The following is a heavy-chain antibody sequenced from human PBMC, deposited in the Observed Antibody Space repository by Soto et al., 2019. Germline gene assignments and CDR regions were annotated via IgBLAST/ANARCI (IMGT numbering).Heavy chain of an antibody. CDR3: VRDRVVAGIGEVDY. J-gene: IGHJ4*02. Sequence: QVQLEESGGGVVQPGRSLRLSCAASGFTFSSHAMHWVRQAPGKGLEWVAVISYDGSNKYYADSVKGRFTISRDNSKNTLQLQMASLRPEDTAVYHCVRDRVVAGIGEVDYWGQGTLVTVSS. CDR2: ISYDGSNK. D-gene: IGHD6-19*01. V-gene: IGHV3-30-3*01. CDR1: GFTFSSHA.